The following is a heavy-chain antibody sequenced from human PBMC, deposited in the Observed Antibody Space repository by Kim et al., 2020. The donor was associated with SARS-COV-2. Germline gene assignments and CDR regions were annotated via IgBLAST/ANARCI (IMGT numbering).Heavy chain of an antibody. CDR3: ARVYSYGYDYYGMDV. J-gene: IGHJ6*02. V-gene: IGHV1-69*04. CDR1: GGTFSSYA. D-gene: IGHD5-18*01. Sequence: SVKVSCKASGGTFSSYAISWVRQAPGQGLEWMGRIIPILGIANYAQKFQGRVTITADKSTSTAYMELSSLRSEDTAVYYCARVYSYGYDYYGMDVWGQGTTVTVSS. CDR2: IIPILGIA.